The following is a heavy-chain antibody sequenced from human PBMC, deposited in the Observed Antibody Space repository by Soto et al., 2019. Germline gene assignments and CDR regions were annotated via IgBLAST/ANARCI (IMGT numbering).Heavy chain of an antibody. V-gene: IGHV3-30*18. CDR1: GFTFSTYG. Sequence: QTGGSLRLSCAASGFTFSTYGIHWVRQAPGKGLEWLAFISYDGGNKYYADSVKGRFTISRDNSKKTLDLQMDSLRPEDTAVYYCAKDLILYRMAATNSWDSWGQGTLVTVSS. D-gene: IGHD2-15*01. J-gene: IGHJ4*02. CDR3: AKDLILYRMAATNSWDS. CDR2: ISYDGGNK.